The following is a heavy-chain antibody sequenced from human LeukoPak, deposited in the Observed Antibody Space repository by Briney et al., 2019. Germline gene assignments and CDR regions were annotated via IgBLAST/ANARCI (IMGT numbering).Heavy chain of an antibody. CDR1: GFTFSNYA. V-gene: IGHV3-23*01. CDR2: ISIGGDTT. Sequence: GGSLRLSCAASGFTFSNYAMTWVRQTPGKGLAWVSVISIGGDTTYYADSVKDRFTVSRDNSKNTLYLQMNSLRVEDTAVYYCAKRRGYCAGTNCYQFDYWGQGTLVTVSS. J-gene: IGHJ4*02. D-gene: IGHD2-2*01. CDR3: AKRRGYCAGTNCYQFDY.